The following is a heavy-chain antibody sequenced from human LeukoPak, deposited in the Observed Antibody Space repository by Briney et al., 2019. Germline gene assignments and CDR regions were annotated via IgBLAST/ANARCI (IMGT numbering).Heavy chain of an antibody. V-gene: IGHV1-18*01. CDR2: ISPYIGNT. Sequence: ASVKVSCKASGYTFTSYDIHWVRQAPGQGLEWMGWISPYIGNTYYSQKLQGRVTMTTDTSTTTAYMELRSLRSDDTGVYYCARDGGYSSSWWYFDYWGQGTLVTVSS. J-gene: IGHJ4*02. CDR3: ARDGGYSSSWWYFDY. D-gene: IGHD6-13*01. CDR1: GYTFTSYD.